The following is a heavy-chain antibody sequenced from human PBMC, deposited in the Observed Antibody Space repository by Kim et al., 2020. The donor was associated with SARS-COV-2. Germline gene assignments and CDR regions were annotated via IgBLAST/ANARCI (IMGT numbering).Heavy chain of an antibody. Sequence: SETLSLTCAVYGGSFSGYYWSWIRQPPGKGLEWIGEINHSGSTNYNPSLKSRVTISVDTSKNQFSLKLSSVTAADTAVYYCARVPPDIVVVPAARWFDPWGQGTLVTVSS. CDR2: INHSGST. J-gene: IGHJ5*02. V-gene: IGHV4-34*01. CDR3: ARVPPDIVVVPAARWFDP. D-gene: IGHD2-2*01. CDR1: GGSFSGYY.